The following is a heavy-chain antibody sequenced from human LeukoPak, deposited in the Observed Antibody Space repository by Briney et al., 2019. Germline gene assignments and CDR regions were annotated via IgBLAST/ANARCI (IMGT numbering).Heavy chain of an antibody. D-gene: IGHD3-16*01. V-gene: IGHV3-30*02. CDR2: IHYDGSKN. Sequence: GGSLRLSCAASGFTFITYGMHWVRQVPGMGLEWLAFIHYDGSKNYYADSVKGRFTISRDNSKNTLYLQMSSLRPEDTAVYYCAKAHTASLSRGYLDYWGQGTLATVSS. CDR1: GFTFITYG. CDR3: AKAHTASLSRGYLDY. J-gene: IGHJ4*02.